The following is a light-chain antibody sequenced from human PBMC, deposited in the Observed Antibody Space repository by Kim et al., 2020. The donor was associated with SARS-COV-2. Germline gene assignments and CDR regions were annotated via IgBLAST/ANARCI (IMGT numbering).Light chain of an antibody. CDR2: EVS. J-gene: IGLJ2*01. Sequence: QSALTQPASVSGAPGQSITISCTGTSSDIGSYNLVSWYQEHPGKAPKLMIHEVSKRPSGISDRFSGSKSGNTASLTISGLQAEDEADYYCCSYAGSSMYVVFGGGTQLTVL. CDR3: CSYAGSSMYVV. V-gene: IGLV2-23*02. CDR1: SSDIGSYNL.